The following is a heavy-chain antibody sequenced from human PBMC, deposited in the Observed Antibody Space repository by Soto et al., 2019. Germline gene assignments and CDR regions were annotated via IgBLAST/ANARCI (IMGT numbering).Heavy chain of an antibody. Sequence: EVQLVESGGGLVQPGGSLRLSCAASGFTFSSYWLHWARQAPGKGLVWVSRIKYDESDRGYADSVKGRFTISRDNAKNTLYLQINSLRAEDTDVYFCRRGVLGHSAIDVWGQGTTVSVSS. CDR3: RRGVLGHSAIDV. V-gene: IGHV3-74*01. CDR2: IKYDESDR. D-gene: IGHD1-26*01. CDR1: GFTFSSYW. J-gene: IGHJ6*02.